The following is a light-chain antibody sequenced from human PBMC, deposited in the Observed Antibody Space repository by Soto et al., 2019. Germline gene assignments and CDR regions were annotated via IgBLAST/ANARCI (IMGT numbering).Light chain of an antibody. CDR1: QGISSY. J-gene: IGKJ3*01. V-gene: IGKV1-8*01. Sequence: AIRMTQSPSSFSASTGDRVTITCRASQGISSYLAWYQQKPGKAPKLLIYAASTLQGGVPSRFSGSGSGTDFTPTISCLQSEDFATYYCQQYYSYPFTFGPGTKVDIK. CDR3: QQYYSYPFT. CDR2: AAS.